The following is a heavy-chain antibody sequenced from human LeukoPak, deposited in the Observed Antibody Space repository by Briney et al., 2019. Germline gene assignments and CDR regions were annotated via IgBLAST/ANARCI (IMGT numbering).Heavy chain of an antibody. CDR1: GFTFSSYA. CDR2: INDRGGST. Sequence: GGSLRLSCAASGFTFSSYAMNWVRQGPGKGLEWVSGINDRGGSTYYADSVKGRFTISRDNSKNTLHLQVNSLRAEDTAVYYCAKGGKWDVTPFDYWGQGTLVTVSS. V-gene: IGHV3-23*01. D-gene: IGHD1-26*01. CDR3: AKGGKWDVTPFDY. J-gene: IGHJ4*02.